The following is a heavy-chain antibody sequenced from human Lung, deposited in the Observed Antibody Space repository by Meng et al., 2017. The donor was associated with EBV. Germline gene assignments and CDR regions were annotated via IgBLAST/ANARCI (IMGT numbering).Heavy chain of an antibody. J-gene: IGHJ5*02. CDR2: IYDSGST. CDR1: GGSIRFGDYY. V-gene: IGHV4-30-4*08. Sequence: QVQVEDPGPGLVKPSQTLSLPCIVSGGSIRFGDYYWSWIRQPPGKGLEWIGYIYDSGSTSYNPSLMSRVTISVDTSRNQFSLKLTSVTAADTAVYYCAREYSSSSGLPGPWGQGTLVTVSS. CDR3: AREYSSSSGLPGP. D-gene: IGHD6-6*01.